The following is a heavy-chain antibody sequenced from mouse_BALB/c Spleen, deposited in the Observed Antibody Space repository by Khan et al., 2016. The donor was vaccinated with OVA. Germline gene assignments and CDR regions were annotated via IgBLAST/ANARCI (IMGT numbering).Heavy chain of an antibody. CDR2: ISYDGNK. J-gene: IGHJ2*01. V-gene: IGHV3-6*02. D-gene: IGHD1-1*01. CDR1: GYLITSGCY. Sequence: EVQLQESGPGLVKPSQSLSLTCSVTGYLITSGCYWNWIRQFPGKKLEWMGHISYDGNKHYNPSLKNRISITRDTSKNQFFLRLNSVTTEDTATYYCARDDGYYYGDYFDYLGQGTTLTVSS. CDR3: ARDDGYYYGDYFDY.